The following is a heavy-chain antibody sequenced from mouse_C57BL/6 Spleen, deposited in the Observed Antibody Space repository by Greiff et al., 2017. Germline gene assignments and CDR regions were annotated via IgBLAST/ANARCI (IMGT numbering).Heavy chain of an antibody. Sequence: QVQLQQPGAELVKPGASVKMSCKASGYTFTSYWITWVKQRPGQGLEWIGDIYPGSGSTNYNEKFKSKATLTVDTSSSTADMQLSSLTSEDSAVYYCARSHYGNYGGFAYWGQGTLVTVSA. CDR1: GYTFTSYW. CDR3: ARSHYGNYGGFAY. J-gene: IGHJ3*01. CDR2: IYPGSGST. D-gene: IGHD2-1*01. V-gene: IGHV1-55*01.